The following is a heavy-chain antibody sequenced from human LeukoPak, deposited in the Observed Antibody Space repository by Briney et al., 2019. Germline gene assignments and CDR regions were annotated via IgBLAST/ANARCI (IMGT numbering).Heavy chain of an antibody. D-gene: IGHD3-22*01. J-gene: IGHJ6*02. CDR3: ASSMIVVDGSDYYYGMDV. CDR2: INGGNGNT. Sequence: ASVKVSCKASGYTFTTYAMHWVRQAPGQRLEWMGWINGGNGNTKYSQKFQGSVTISRDTSASTAYMELSSLRSEGTAVYYCASSMIVVDGSDYYYGMDVWGQGTTVTVSS. CDR1: GYTFTTYA. V-gene: IGHV1-3*01.